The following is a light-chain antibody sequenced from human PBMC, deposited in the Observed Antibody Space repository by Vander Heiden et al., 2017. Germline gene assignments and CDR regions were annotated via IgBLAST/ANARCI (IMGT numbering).Light chain of an antibody. J-gene: IGKJ2*02. V-gene: IGKV2-30*01. Sequence: DVVMTQSPLSLPVTLGQPASISCSSTQSLVSSDGDTNLQWFQQRPGQSPRRLIYKVSIRDSGVPDRFSASGSGTDFTLKISRVEAEDVGVYYCMQGTHWPRTFGQGTKLEIK. CDR1: QSLVSSDGDTN. CDR2: KVS. CDR3: MQGTHWPRT.